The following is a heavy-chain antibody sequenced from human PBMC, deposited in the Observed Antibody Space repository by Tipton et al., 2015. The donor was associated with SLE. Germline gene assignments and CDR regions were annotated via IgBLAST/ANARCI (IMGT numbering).Heavy chain of an antibody. CDR3: ARGPPFDY. V-gene: IGHV4-61*09. J-gene: IGHJ4*02. CDR1: GGSISSGSYH. CDR2: INHSGST. Sequence: TLSLTCTVSGGSISSGSYHWSWIRQPAGKGLEWIGEINHSGSTNYNPSLKSRVTIPVDTSKNQFSLKLSSVTAADTAVYYCARGPPFDYWGQGTLVTVSS.